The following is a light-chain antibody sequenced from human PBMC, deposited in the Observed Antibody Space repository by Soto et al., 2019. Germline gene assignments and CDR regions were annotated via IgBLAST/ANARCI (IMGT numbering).Light chain of an antibody. CDR2: AAS. J-gene: IGKJ1*01. V-gene: IGKV1-8*01. CDR3: QQYYSYPRT. CDR1: QGISSY. Sequence: AIRMTQSPSSFSASTGDRVTITCRASQGISSYLAWYQQKPGKVPKLLIYAASTLQSGVPSRFSGSGSGTDFTLTISCLQSEDFATYYCQQYYSYPRTFGEGTK.